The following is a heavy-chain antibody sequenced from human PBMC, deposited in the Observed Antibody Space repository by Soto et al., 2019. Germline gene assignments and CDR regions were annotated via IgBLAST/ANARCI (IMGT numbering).Heavy chain of an antibody. CDR2: ISGIGGRT. CDR3: AKVWGTIIGIDAFDI. Sequence: GGSLRLSCAASGFSLSTYAMSWVRQAPGKGLEWVSVISGIGGRTYYADSVKGRFTISRDISKNTLYLQINSLRAEDTAVYYCAKVWGTIIGIDAFDIWGQGTMVTVSS. D-gene: IGHD3-3*01. CDR1: GFSLSTYA. J-gene: IGHJ3*02. V-gene: IGHV3-23*01.